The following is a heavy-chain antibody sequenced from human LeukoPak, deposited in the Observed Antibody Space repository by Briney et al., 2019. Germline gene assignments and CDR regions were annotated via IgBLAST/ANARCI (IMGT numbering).Heavy chain of an antibody. V-gene: IGHV3-23*01. CDR3: AKAYYDYVWGSSLPDY. D-gene: IGHD3-16*01. CDR2: ISGSGGST. J-gene: IGHJ4*02. Sequence: GGSLRLSCAASGFTFSSYAMSWVRQAPGKGLEWVSAISGSGGSTYYADSVKGRFTISRDNSKNTLYLQMNSLRAEDTAVYYCAKAYYDYVWGSSLPDYWGQGTLVTVSS. CDR1: GFTFSSYA.